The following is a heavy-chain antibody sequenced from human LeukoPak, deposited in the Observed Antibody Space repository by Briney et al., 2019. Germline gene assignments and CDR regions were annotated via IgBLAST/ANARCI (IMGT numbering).Heavy chain of an antibody. CDR3: ARGGGGLAY. CDR2: INPNSGVT. Sequence: ASVKVSCKASGYTFTDYYMHWVRQAPGQGLEWMGWINPNSGVTNYAQKFQGRVTMTRDTSISAAYMELSSLRSDDTAVYYCARGGGGLAYWGQGTLVTVSS. CDR1: GYTFTDYY. J-gene: IGHJ4*02. D-gene: IGHD3-16*01. V-gene: IGHV1-2*02.